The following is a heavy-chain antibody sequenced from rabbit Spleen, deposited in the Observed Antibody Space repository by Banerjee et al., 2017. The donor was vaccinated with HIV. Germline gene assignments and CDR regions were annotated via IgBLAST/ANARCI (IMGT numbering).Heavy chain of an antibody. V-gene: IGHV1S45*01. Sequence: QEQLEESGGDLVMPGASLTLTCTASGFSFSNNYVMCWVRQAPGKGLEWIACISAGSSGSTYYASWAKGRFTISKTSSTTVTLQMTSLTAADTAAYFCARDGYSRGWGIILYYFNLWGPGTLVTVS. CDR1: GFSFSNNYV. CDR3: ARDGYSRGWGIILYYFNL. J-gene: IGHJ4*01. CDR2: ISAGSSGST. D-gene: IGHD4-1*01.